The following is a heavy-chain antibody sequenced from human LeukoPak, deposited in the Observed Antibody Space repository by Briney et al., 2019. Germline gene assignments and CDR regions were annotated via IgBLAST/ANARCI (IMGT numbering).Heavy chain of an antibody. J-gene: IGHJ4*02. CDR2: INDGGST. Sequence: GGSLRLSCAASGFTFSSYGMHWVRQAPGMGLKWVSSINDGGSTYYADSVKGRFTISRDNSKNTLYLQMNSLRVEDTAVYYCAKSGQAYHLNQLDYWGQGTLVTVSS. CDR3: AKSGQAYHLNQLDY. D-gene: IGHD3-16*01. V-gene: IGHV3-23*01. CDR1: GFTFSSYG.